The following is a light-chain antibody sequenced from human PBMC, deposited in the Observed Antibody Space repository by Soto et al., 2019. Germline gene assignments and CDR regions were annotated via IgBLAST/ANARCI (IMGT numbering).Light chain of an antibody. V-gene: IGKV3-11*01. Sequence: EIVLTHSPATLSLSPCERATLSCSASQSVSSYLAWYQQKPGQSPRLLIYDASNRATGIPARFSGSGSGTDFTLTISSLEPEDFAVYYCQQRSNWRWLTFGGGTKVDIK. CDR1: QSVSSY. J-gene: IGKJ4*01. CDR2: DAS. CDR3: QQRSNWRWLT.